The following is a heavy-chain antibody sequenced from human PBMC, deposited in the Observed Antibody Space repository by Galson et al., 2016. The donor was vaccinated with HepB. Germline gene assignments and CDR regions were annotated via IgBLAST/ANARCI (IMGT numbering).Heavy chain of an antibody. V-gene: IGHV6-1*01. Sequence: CAISGDSVSSHSAVWNWIRQSPSRGLEWLGRTYYRSRWYSDYAVSVKSRISINADTSKNQVSLQLNSVTPDDTAVYYCAYGVDVWGQGTRVTVSS. J-gene: IGHJ6*02. CDR2: TYYRSRWYS. CDR1: GDSVSSHSAV. CDR3: AYGVDV.